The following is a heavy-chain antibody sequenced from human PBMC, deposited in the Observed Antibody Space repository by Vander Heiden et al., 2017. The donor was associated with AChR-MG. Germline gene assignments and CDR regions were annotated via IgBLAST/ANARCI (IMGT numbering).Heavy chain of an antibody. Sequence: QLHLQESGPGLVKPSETLSLTCGVSGGPVSSPSHFWAWIRQPPGKGLEWIATIYLTGTTHYFPSLKSRATISVDTANTEFSLTMKSVTAADRAVYFCASGVGSTPNFDEWGQGTLVTVS. CDR1: GGPVSSPSHF. CDR2: IYLTGTT. CDR3: ASGVGSTPNFDE. D-gene: IGHD2-15*01. V-gene: IGHV4-39*01. J-gene: IGHJ4*02.